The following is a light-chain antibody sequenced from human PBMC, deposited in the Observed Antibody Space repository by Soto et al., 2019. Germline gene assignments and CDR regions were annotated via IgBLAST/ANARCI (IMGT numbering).Light chain of an antibody. CDR2: EAS. J-gene: IGKJ2*01. CDR1: RDISTW. V-gene: IGKV1-5*03. CDR3: QEYSSY. Sequence: DFHMTQFPSTLSASVGDRVTITCRASRDISTWLAWYQQKPGKVPKVLIYEASNLGSGVPSRFSGSGSGTEFTLTISSLQPDDSATYYCQEYSSYFGQGTKLEIK.